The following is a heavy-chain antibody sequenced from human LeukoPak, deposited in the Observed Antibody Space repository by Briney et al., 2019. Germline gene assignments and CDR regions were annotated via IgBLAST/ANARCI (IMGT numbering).Heavy chain of an antibody. CDR2: INSDGSST. V-gene: IGHV3-74*01. D-gene: IGHD3-16*02. CDR1: GFTFSSYW. J-gene: IGHJ4*02. Sequence: GGSLRLSCAASGFTFSSYWMHWVRQAPGKGLVWVSRINSDGSSTSYADSVKGRFTISRDNAKNTLYLQMNSLRAEDTAVYYCARRTFGGVIKYWGQGTLVTVSS. CDR3: ARRTFGGVIKY.